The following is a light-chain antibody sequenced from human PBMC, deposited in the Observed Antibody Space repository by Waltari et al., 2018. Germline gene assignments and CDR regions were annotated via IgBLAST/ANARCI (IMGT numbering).Light chain of an antibody. CDR3: QQSYSAPLA. CDR2: AAS. Sequence: AIRITQSPSSLSASTGDRVTITCRASQGISSYLAWYQQKPGKAPKFLIYAASTLQSGVPSRFSGSGSGTDFTLTISNLQPDDFATYYCQQSYSAPLAFGGGTKLDI. J-gene: IGKJ4*01. V-gene: IGKV1-8*01. CDR1: QGISSY.